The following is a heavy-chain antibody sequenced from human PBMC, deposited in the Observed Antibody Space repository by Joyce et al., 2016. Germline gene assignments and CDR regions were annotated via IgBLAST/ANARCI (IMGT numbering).Heavy chain of an antibody. Sequence: QVQLVQSGAEVKKPGASVKVSCQASGYTFTSYGITWVRQAPGQGLEWMGLRSAYNGNTNYAQKIQGRVTMTTDTSTSTVYMELRSLTSDDTAVYYCARGPHITMIVVVIDAFDIWGQGTMVTVSS. CDR3: ARGPHITMIVVVIDAFDI. V-gene: IGHV1-18*01. J-gene: IGHJ3*02. CDR2: RSAYNGNT. CDR1: GYTFTSYG. D-gene: IGHD3-22*01.